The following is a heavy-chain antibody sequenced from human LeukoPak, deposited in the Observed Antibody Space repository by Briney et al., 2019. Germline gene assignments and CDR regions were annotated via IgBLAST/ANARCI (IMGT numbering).Heavy chain of an antibody. CDR1: GFAFSSYW. Sequence: GGSLRLSCAASGFAFSSYWMSWVRQAPGEGLEWVANIKQDGSEKYYVDSVKGRFTISRDNAKNSLYLQMNSLRAEDTAVYYCARDGMVRGVIGYYYYGMDVWGKGTTVTVSS. CDR2: IKQDGSEK. J-gene: IGHJ6*04. V-gene: IGHV3-7*03. D-gene: IGHD3-10*01. CDR3: ARDGMVRGVIGYYYYGMDV.